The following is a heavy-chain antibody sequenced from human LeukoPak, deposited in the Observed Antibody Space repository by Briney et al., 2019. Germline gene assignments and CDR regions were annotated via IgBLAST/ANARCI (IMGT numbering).Heavy chain of an antibody. CDR3: ARPDWLLLSGAFDI. CDR1: GFTVSSNY. D-gene: IGHD3-9*01. V-gene: IGHV3-53*01. J-gene: IGHJ3*02. Sequence: GGSLRLSCEASGFTVSSNYMSWLRQAPAKGLDWVSGIYSGGTTYYADSVKGRFTISRDNSKNTLHLQMNIWRAEDTAVYYCARPDWLLLSGAFDIWGQGTMVTVSS. CDR2: IYSGGTT.